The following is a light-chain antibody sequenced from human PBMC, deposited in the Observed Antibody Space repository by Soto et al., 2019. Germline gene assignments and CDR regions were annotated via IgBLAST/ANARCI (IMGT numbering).Light chain of an antibody. V-gene: IGLV1-40*01. J-gene: IGLJ2*01. Sequence: QSALTQAPSESGAPGQRVTISCTGSSSNIGAGYDVHWYQQLPGTAPKLLIYGNSNRPSGVPDRFSGSKSGTSASLAITGLQAEDEADYYCQSYDSSLSGSKVFGGGTKLTVL. CDR3: QSYDSSLSGSKV. CDR2: GNS. CDR1: SSNIGAGYD.